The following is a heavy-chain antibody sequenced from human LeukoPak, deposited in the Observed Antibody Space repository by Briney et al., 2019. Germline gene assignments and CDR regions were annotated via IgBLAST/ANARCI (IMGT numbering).Heavy chain of an antibody. Sequence: SETLSLTCTVSGGPISSSNYYWGWIRQSPGKGLEWIGSIYYSGSTYYNPSLKSRVTISVDTSKNQFSLKLSSVTAADTAVYYCARGKNTYYYYMDVWGKGTTVTVSS. CDR3: ARGKNTYYYYMDV. J-gene: IGHJ6*03. V-gene: IGHV4-39*07. CDR2: IYYSGST. CDR1: GGPISSSNYY.